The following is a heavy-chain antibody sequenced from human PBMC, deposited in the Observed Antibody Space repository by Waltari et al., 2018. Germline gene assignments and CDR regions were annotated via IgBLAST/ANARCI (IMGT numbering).Heavy chain of an antibody. CDR2: IRSKAYGGTP. V-gene: IGHV3-49*04. CDR1: GLVLSSFF. CDR3: TTQNTFWSWSY. Sequence: EVQLVESGGGLTQPGRSLRLAGTTSGLVLSSFFISWVRQAPGKGLELVGFIRSKAYGGTPKYAASVRDRFTMSRDDSKSIAYLEMNSLKTEDTAMYFCTTQNTFWSWSYWGRGTLVTVSS. J-gene: IGHJ4*02. D-gene: IGHD3-3*01.